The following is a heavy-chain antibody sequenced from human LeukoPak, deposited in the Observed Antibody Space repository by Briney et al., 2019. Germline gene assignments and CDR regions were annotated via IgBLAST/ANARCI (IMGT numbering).Heavy chain of an antibody. V-gene: IGHV4-4*02. D-gene: IGHD5-12*01. CDR3: ARVVVATIPNRSGWFDP. Sequence: SGTLSLTCAVSGGSISSSNWWSWVRPPPGKGLEWIGEIYHSGSTNYNPSLKSRVTISVDKSKNQFSLKLSSVTAADTAVYYCARVVVATIPNRSGWFDPWGQGTLVTVSS. J-gene: IGHJ5*02. CDR2: IYHSGST. CDR1: GGSISSSNW.